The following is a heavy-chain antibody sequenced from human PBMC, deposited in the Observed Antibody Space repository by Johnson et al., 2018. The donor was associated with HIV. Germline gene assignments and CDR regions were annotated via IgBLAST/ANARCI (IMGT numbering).Heavy chain of an antibody. CDR3: ARDATYYYDSSGYHDAFDI. D-gene: IGHD3-22*01. CDR1: QFTFSSYW. Sequence: VHLVESGGGLAKPAWSPRLSCRASQFTFSSYWMSWVRQAPGKGLEWVANIKQDGSEKYYVDSVKGRFTISRDSAKNSLYLQMNSLRAEDTAVYYCARDATYYYDSSGYHDAFDIWGQGTMVTVSS. CDR2: IKQDGSEK. V-gene: IGHV3-7*01. J-gene: IGHJ3*02.